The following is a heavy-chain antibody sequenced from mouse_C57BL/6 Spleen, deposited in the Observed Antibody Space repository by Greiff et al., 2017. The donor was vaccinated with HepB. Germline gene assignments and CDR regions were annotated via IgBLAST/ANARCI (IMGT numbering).Heavy chain of an antibody. CDR1: GYTFTSYW. CDR3: ANLYYYGSSPHYFDV. V-gene: IGHV1-55*01. D-gene: IGHD1-1*01. CDR2: IYPGSGST. J-gene: IGHJ1*03. Sequence: VQLQQPGAELVKPGASVKMSCKASGYTFTSYWITWVKQRPGQGLEWIGDIYPGSGSTNYNEKFKSKATLTVDTSSSTAYMQLSSLTSEDSAVYYCANLYYYGSSPHYFDVWGTGTTVTVSS.